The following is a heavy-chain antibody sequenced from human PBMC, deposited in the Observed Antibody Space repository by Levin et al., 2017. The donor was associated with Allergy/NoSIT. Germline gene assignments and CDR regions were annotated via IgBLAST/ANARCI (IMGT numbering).Heavy chain of an antibody. Sequence: SETLSLTCTVSGGSISSGDYYWSWIRQPPGKGLEWIGYIYYSGSTYYNPSLKSRVTISVDTSKNQFSLKLSSVTAADTAVYYCAREQWDNWFDPWGQGTLVTVSS. CDR3: AREQWDNWFDP. V-gene: IGHV4-30-4*01. CDR2: IYYSGST. J-gene: IGHJ5*02. CDR1: GGSISSGDYY. D-gene: IGHD2-8*01.